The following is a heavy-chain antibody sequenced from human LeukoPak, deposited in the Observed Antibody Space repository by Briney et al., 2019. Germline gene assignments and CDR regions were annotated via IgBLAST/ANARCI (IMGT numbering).Heavy chain of an antibody. J-gene: IGHJ4*02. CDR1: GGTFSSYA. Sequence: ASVKVSCKASGGTFSSYAISWVRQAPGQGLEWMGWISAYNGNTNYAQKLQGRVTMTTDTSTSTAYMELRSLRSDDTAVYYCARRDYYGSGSYYYFDYWGQGTLVTVSS. V-gene: IGHV1-18*01. CDR2: ISAYNGNT. D-gene: IGHD3-10*01. CDR3: ARRDYYGSGSYYYFDY.